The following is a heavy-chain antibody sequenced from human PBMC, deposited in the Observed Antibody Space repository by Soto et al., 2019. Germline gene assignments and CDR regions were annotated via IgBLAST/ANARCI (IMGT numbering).Heavy chain of an antibody. D-gene: IGHD5-12*01. CDR2: IIPIFGTA. Sequence: GASVKVSCKASGGTFSSYAISWVRQAPGQGLEWMGGIIPIFGTANYAQKFQERVTITRDMSTSTAYMELSSLRSEDTAVYYCARGHSGYEIPYYYYYGMDVWGQGTTVTVSS. CDR1: GGTFSSYA. CDR3: ARGHSGYEIPYYYYYGMDV. J-gene: IGHJ6*02. V-gene: IGHV1-69*05.